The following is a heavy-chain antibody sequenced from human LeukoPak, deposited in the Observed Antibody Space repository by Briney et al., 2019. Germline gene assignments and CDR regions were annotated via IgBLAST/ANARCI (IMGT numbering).Heavy chain of an antibody. J-gene: IGHJ4*02. V-gene: IGHV1-46*01. CDR2: INPNSGST. D-gene: IGHD5-24*01. CDR1: GHTFTGYY. Sequence: GASVKVSCKASGHTFTGYYMHWVRQAPGQGLEWMGWINPNSGSTSYAQKFQGRVTMTRDMSTSTVYMELSSLRSEDTAVYYCARSSSDGYNNDYWGQGTLVTVSS. CDR3: ARSSSDGYNNDY.